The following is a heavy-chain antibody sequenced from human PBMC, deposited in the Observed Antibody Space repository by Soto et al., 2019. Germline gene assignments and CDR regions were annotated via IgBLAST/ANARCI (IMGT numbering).Heavy chain of an antibody. D-gene: IGHD1-26*01. CDR3: AKGALSTTSPYDFDY. CDR2: ISVSGNSA. CDR1: GFTFSNYA. J-gene: IGHJ4*02. Sequence: EVQLLESGGGLLQPGGSLRLSCAASGFTFSNYAMNWFRQAPGKGLEWVSTISVSGNSAYYADSVKGRFTISRDNSKNTLYLQLNSLRAEDTAIYYCAKGALSTTSPYDFDYWGQGTLVTVSS. V-gene: IGHV3-23*01.